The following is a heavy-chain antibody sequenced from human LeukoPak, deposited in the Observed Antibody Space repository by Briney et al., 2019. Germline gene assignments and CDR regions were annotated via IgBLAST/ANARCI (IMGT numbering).Heavy chain of an antibody. Sequence: PSETLSLTCAVYGGSFSGYYWSWVRQAPGKGLEWVSAISDSGGKTYYADSVKGRFTISRDNSKNTLYLQMNSLRAEDTAIYYCARDPDCSSTSCHNPGFDPWGQGTLVTVSS. CDR1: GGSFSGYY. V-gene: IGHV3-23*01. J-gene: IGHJ5*02. CDR3: ARDPDCSSTSCHNPGFDP. CDR2: ISDSGGKT. D-gene: IGHD2-2*02.